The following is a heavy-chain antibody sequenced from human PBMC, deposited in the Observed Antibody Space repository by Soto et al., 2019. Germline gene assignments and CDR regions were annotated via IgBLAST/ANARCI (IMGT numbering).Heavy chain of an antibody. D-gene: IGHD4-4*01. CDR2: IDVGSGNA. V-gene: IGHV1-58*01. CDR1: GFTFSSSA. Sequence: GASVKVSCKTSGFTFSSSAVHWVRQARGHRLQWIGWIDVGSGNANYAQMLQERIGISRDMSTSTAYMQLNSVSPEDMAVYYCVRLVGNSWLDHWGQGTLVTVSS. J-gene: IGHJ4*02. CDR3: VRLVGNSWLDH.